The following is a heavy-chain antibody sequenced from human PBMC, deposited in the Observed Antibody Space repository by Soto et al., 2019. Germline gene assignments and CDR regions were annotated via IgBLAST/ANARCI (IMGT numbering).Heavy chain of an antibody. D-gene: IGHD6-19*01. V-gene: IGHV3-30*18. CDR3: EKVKQWRYYYYGMGV. CDR2: ISYDGSNK. Sequence: QVQLVESGGGVVQPGRYLRLSCAASGFTFSSYGMHWVRQAPGKGLEWVAVISYDGSNKYYADSVKGRFTISRDNSKNTLYLQMNSLRDEDTAVYYCEKVKQWRYYYYGMGVWGQGTTVTVSS. J-gene: IGHJ6*02. CDR1: GFTFSSYG.